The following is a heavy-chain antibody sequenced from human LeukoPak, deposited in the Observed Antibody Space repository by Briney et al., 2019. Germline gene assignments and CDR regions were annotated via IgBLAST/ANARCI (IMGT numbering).Heavy chain of an antibody. J-gene: IGHJ6*03. Sequence: GGSLRLSCAGSGFMLSSYWMSWGRQAPGKGLGWVSSISSSSSYIYYADPVKGRFTISRDNAKNSLYLQMNSLRAEDTAVYYCARDSSNDYNFWSGYYTNYMDVWGKGTTVTVSS. CDR3: ARDSSNDYNFWSGYYTNYMDV. CDR1: GFMLSSYW. CDR2: ISSSSSYI. V-gene: IGHV3-21*01. D-gene: IGHD3-3*01.